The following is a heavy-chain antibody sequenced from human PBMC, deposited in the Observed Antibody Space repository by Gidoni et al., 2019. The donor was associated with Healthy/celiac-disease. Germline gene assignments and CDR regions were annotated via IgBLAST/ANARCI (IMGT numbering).Heavy chain of an antibody. CDR1: GFTFSSYA. D-gene: IGHD3-10*01. Sequence: VQLLESGGGLVQPGGSLRLSCAASGFTFSSYAMSWVRQAPGKGLEWVSAISGSVGSTYYADSVKGRFTISRDNSKNTLYLQMNSLRAEDTAVYYCAKTMVRGVIHYYYYGMDVWGQGTTVTVSS. CDR2: ISGSVGST. V-gene: IGHV3-23*01. CDR3: AKTMVRGVIHYYYYGMDV. J-gene: IGHJ6*02.